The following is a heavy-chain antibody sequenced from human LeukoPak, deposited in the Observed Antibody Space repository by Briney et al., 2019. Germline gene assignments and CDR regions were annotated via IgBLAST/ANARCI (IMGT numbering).Heavy chain of an antibody. J-gene: IGHJ4*02. CDR3: ARLDDFEYYFDF. V-gene: IGHV4-39*01. D-gene: IGHD3-3*01. CDR1: GFTFSSYA. CDR2: IYYSGST. Sequence: GSLRLSCAASGFTFSSYAMNWVRQPPGKGLEWIGSIYYSGSTYYNPSLKSRVTISVDTSKNQFSLKLSSVTAADTAVYYCARLDDFEYYFDFWGQGTLVTVSS.